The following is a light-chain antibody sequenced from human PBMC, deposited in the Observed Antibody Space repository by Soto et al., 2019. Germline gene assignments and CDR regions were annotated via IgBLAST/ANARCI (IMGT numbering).Light chain of an antibody. CDR1: QSVSSN. Sequence: EIVMTQSPATLSVSPGERDTLSCRASQSVSSNLAWYQQKPGQAPRLLVYGASTRATGIPARFSGSGSGTGFTLTISSLQSEDSAVYYCQQYNNWWTFGQGTKVDIK. V-gene: IGKV3-15*01. CDR2: GAS. CDR3: QQYNNWWT. J-gene: IGKJ1*01.